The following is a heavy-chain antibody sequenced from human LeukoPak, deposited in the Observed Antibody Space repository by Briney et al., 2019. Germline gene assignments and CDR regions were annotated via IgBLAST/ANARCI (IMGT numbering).Heavy chain of an antibody. Sequence: GGSLRLSCEASGVTFSSYVMRWVRQAPGKGPEWVSGISGSGGGTYYADFVKGRFAISRDNSKNTLYLQMNSLRAEDSALYYCVQEGPRGLAFDVWGQGTRVTVSS. V-gene: IGHV3-23*01. CDR1: GVTFSSYV. CDR3: VQEGPRGLAFDV. CDR2: ISGSGGGT. J-gene: IGHJ3*01.